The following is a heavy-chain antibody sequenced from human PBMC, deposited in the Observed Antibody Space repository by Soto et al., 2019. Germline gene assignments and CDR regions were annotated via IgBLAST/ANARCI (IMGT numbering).Heavy chain of an antibody. J-gene: IGHJ4*02. CDR3: AKDYAIVVVPAAISDY. CDR1: GFTFSSYA. Sequence: EVQLLESGGGLVQPGGSLRLSCAASGFTFSSYAMSWVRQAPGKGLEWVSAISGSGGSTYYADSVKGRFTISRDNSKNTLYLQMNSLRAEDTAVYYCAKDYAIVVVPAAISDYWGQGTLVTVSS. D-gene: IGHD2-2*01. V-gene: IGHV3-23*01. CDR2: ISGSGGST.